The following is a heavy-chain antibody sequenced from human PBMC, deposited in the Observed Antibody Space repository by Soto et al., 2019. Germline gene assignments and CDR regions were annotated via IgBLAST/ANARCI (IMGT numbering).Heavy chain of an antibody. V-gene: IGHV3-30*18. D-gene: IGHD2-8*01. Sequence: QVQLVESGGGVVQPGRSLRLSCAASGFTFNNYAMHWVRQAPGKGLEWVAVISFDGKTKYYTDAVKGRFTISRGKSTNTLYLQMRRLSAEDTAVYYCAKERDLYLDSSSTLDYWGQGTLVTVSS. CDR1: GFTFNNYA. CDR2: ISFDGKTK. J-gene: IGHJ4*02. CDR3: AKERDLYLDSSSTLDY.